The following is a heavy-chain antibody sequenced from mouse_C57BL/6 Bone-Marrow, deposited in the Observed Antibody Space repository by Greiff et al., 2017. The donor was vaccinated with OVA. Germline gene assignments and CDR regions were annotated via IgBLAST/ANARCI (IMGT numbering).Heavy chain of an antibody. CDR1: GYTFTSYG. CDR2: IYPRSGNT. V-gene: IGHV1-81*01. D-gene: IGHD2-3*01. CDR3: ARGLLLFDY. Sequence: VHLVESGAELARPGASVKLSCKASGYTFTSYGISWVKQRTGQGLEWIGEIYPRSGNTYYNEKFKGKATLTADKSSSTAYMELRSLTSEDTAIYYCARGLLLFDYWGQGTTLTVSS. J-gene: IGHJ2*01.